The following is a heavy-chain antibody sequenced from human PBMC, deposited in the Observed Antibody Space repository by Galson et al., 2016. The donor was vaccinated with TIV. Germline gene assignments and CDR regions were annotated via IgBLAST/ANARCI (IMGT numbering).Heavy chain of an antibody. V-gene: IGHV1-69*05. CDR2: ILPNCGTT. D-gene: IGHD4-17*01. CDR1: GGIFTNFA. CDR3: TRSPNGNYAHVGAYYFGF. J-gene: IGHJ4*02. Sequence: SVKVSCKASGGIFTNFAITWVRQAPGQGLEWMGVILPNCGTTDYARKFQGRVTITTDAPAMTAYMELSSLRSEDTAVYYCTRSPNGNYAHVGAYYFGFWGQGTLVTVSS.